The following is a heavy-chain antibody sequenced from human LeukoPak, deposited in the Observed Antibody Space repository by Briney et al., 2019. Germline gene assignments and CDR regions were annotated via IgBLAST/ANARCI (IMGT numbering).Heavy chain of an antibody. CDR1: GGSISSYY. J-gene: IGHJ4*02. CDR3: ARAWPYFDY. Sequence: SETLSLTCTVSGGSISSYYWSWIRQPPWKGLEWIGYIFYSGSTNYNPSLKSRVTISVDTSKNQFSLKLSSVTAADTAVYYCARAWPYFDYWGRGTLVTVSS. CDR2: IFYSGST. V-gene: IGHV4-59*08.